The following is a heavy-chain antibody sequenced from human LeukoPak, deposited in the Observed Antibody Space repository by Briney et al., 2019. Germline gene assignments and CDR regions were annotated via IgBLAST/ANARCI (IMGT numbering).Heavy chain of an antibody. CDR2: FDPEDGET. J-gene: IGHJ4*02. CDR3: ARAPYAGGESIIDY. Sequence: ASVKVSCKASGYTLTELSMHWVRQAPGKGLEWMGGFDPEDGETIYAQKFQGRVTMTEDTSTDTAYMELSSLRSEDTAVYYCARAPYAGGESIIDYWGQGTLVTVSS. V-gene: IGHV1-24*01. D-gene: IGHD3-10*01. CDR1: GYTLTELS.